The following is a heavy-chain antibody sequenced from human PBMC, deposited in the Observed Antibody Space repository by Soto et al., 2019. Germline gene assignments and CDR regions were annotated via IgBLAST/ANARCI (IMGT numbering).Heavy chain of an antibody. V-gene: IGHV4-30-2*01. J-gene: IGHJ5*02. CDR3: ARVPSP. CDR2: ISHIGST. CDR1: GGAISSGGYS. Sequence: QLQLQESGSGLVKPSQSRSLTCAVSGGAISSGGYSWSWIRHPPGKGLEWIGYISHIGSTYYNPSLQSRVTISVDRSKNQFSLKLSSVTAADTAVYYCARVPSPWCQGTLVTVSS.